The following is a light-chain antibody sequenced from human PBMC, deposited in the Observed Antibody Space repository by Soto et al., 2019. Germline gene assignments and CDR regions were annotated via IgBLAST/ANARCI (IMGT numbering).Light chain of an antibody. CDR3: QQYNNWPLYS. CDR2: GAS. Sequence: ETVLAQTPATLSVSPGERVTLSCRAGQNVYSNLAWYQHKPGQAPRLLVYGASSRATDIPARFSGSGSGRDFTLTISGLQSEDFAVYYCQQYNNWPLYSFGQGTNLEIK. J-gene: IGKJ2*01. V-gene: IGKV3-15*01. CDR1: QNVYSN.